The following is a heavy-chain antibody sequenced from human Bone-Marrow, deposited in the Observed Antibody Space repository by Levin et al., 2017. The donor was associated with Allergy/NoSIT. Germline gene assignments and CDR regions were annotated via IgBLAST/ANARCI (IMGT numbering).Heavy chain of an antibody. V-gene: IGHV3-7*01. CDR2: IRHDGDDK. Sequence: LSLTCAASGFTFSAYWMTWLRQAPGKGLEWVANIRHDGDDKYYVDSVQGRFTISRDNARNSLYLQMNSLRAEDTAVYYCARDPGRPYGNSHFDFWGQGTLVTVSS. J-gene: IGHJ4*02. CDR3: ARDPGRPYGNSHFDF. D-gene: IGHD3-10*01. CDR1: GFTFSAYW.